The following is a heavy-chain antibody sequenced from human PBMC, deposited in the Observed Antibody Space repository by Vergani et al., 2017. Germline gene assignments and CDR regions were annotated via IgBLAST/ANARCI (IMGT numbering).Heavy chain of an antibody. J-gene: IGHJ4*02. CDR1: GGSISSSSYY. CDR2: IYYSGST. Sequence: QLQLQESGPGLVKPSETLSLTCTVSGGSISSSSYYWGWIRQPPGKGLEWIGNIYYSGSTNYDPSLKSRVTISVDTSKNQFSLELSSMTTADTAVYYCARGRRTSGFGTTFYDYWGQGTLVTVSS. V-gene: IGHV4-39*07. D-gene: IGHD2-8*01. CDR3: ARGRRTSGFGTTFYDY.